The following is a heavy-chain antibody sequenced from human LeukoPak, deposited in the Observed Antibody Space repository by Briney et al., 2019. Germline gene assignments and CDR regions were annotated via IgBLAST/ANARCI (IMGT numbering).Heavy chain of an antibody. Sequence: GGSLRLSCAASGFTFSSYSMNWVRQAPGKGLEWVSYISSSSSTIYYADSVKGRFTISRDNAKNSLYLQMNSLRAEDTAVYYCARADSSSSLDYWGQGTLVTVSS. D-gene: IGHD6-6*01. CDR1: GFTFSSYS. CDR2: ISSSSSTI. V-gene: IGHV3-48*01. CDR3: ARADSSSSLDY. J-gene: IGHJ4*02.